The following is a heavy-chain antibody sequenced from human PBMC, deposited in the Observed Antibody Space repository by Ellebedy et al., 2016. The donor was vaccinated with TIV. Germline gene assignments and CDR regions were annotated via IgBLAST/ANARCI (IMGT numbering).Heavy chain of an antibody. D-gene: IGHD5-24*01. CDR3: ARQEMATIGDAFDI. Sequence: ASVKVSCKASGYSFTGFYMHWVRQAPGQGLEWMGWINANSGGTNYAQKFQGWVTMTRDTSISTAYMELSRLRSDETAVYYCARQEMATIGDAFDIWGQGTMVTVSS. CDR2: INANSGGT. V-gene: IGHV1-2*04. J-gene: IGHJ3*02. CDR1: GYSFTGFY.